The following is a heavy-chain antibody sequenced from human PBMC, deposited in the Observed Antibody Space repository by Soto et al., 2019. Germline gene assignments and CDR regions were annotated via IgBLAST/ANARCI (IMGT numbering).Heavy chain of an antibody. V-gene: IGHV1-69*02. CDR3: GRSYYYVSSGYYGHYYGMDV. J-gene: IGHJ6*02. CDR2: IIPILGIA. Sequence: QVQLVQSGAEVKKPGSSVKVSCKASGGTFSSYTISWVRQAPGQGLEWMGRIIPILGIANYAQKFQGRVTITADKSTSTAYMELSSLRFEDTAVYYCGRSYYYVSSGYYGHYYGMDVWGQGTTVTVAS. D-gene: IGHD3-22*01. CDR1: GGTFSSYT.